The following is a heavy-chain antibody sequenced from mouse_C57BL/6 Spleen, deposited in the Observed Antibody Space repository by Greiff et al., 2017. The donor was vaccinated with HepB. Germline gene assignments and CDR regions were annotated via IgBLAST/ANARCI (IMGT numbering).Heavy chain of an antibody. J-gene: IGHJ1*03. V-gene: IGHV7-1*01. CDR2: SRNKANDYTT. CDR3: ARDANSYWYFDV. CDR1: GFTFSDFY. Sequence: EVKLMESGGGLVQSGRSLRLSCATSGFTFSDFYMEWVRQAPGKGLEWIAASRNKANDYTTEYSASVKGRFIVSRDTSQSILYLQMNALRAEDTAMYYCARDANSYWYFDVWGTGTTVTVSS.